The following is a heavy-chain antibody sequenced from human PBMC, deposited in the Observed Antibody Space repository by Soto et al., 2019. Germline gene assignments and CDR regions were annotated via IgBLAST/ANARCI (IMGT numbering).Heavy chain of an antibody. V-gene: IGHV3-9*01. CDR1: GFTFHDYA. D-gene: IGHD6-13*01. CDR2: ITWNGGSM. Sequence: EVQLVESGGGLVQPGRSLRLSCAASGFTFHDYAIHWVRQAPGKGLEWVSGITWNGGSMGYADSVQGRFSISRDNTRNSLYLPMNSLRAEDTALYYCAKSPRIAAAGVNYHYYYMYVWGKGTAVTVS. CDR3: AKSPRIAAAGVNYHYYYMYV. J-gene: IGHJ6*03.